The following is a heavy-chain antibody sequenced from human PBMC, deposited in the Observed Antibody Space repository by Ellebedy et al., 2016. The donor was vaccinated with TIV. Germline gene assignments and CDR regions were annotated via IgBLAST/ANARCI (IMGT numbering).Heavy chain of an antibody. J-gene: IGHJ6*03. Sequence: AASVKVSCKASGYTFVSYGITWVRQAPGQGLEWIGWINPYNGNTKYAQKFQGRVTMITDTSTNTAYMDLRSLTSDDTAMYYCAKGRLGRYGAIYYHYFMDVWGKGTAVTVSS. CDR2: INPYNGNT. CDR3: AKGRLGRYGAIYYHYFMDV. D-gene: IGHD1-26*01. V-gene: IGHV1-18*01. CDR1: GYTFVSYG.